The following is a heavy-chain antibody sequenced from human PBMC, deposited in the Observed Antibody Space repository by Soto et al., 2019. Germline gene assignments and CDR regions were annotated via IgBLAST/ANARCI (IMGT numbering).Heavy chain of an antibody. Sequence: ASVKVSCKASGYTFVSYDITWVRQAPGQGLEWMGWMNPNTGATGSAQNFQGRLTMTRDTSIDTASLELSSLRSEDTAVYFCARVHRRYIAYVPDYWGQGTLVTV. CDR1: GYTFVSYD. J-gene: IGHJ4*02. CDR3: ARVHRRYIAYVPDY. D-gene: IGHD5-12*01. V-gene: IGHV1-8*01. CDR2: MNPNTGAT.